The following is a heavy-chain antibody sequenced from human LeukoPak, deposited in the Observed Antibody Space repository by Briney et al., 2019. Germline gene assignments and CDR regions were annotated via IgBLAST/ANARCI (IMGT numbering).Heavy chain of an antibody. CDR1: GFTFSSYS. CDR3: ARDTGAYYNSGGLDY. J-gene: IGHJ4*02. Sequence: PGGSLRLSCVVSGFTFSSYSMNWVRQAPGKGLEWVSSISSSSSYIYYADSVKGRFTISRDNAKNSVYIQMNSLRAEDTAVYYCARDTGAYYNSGGLDYWGQGTLVTVSS. D-gene: IGHD3-22*01. V-gene: IGHV3-21*01. CDR2: ISSSSSYI.